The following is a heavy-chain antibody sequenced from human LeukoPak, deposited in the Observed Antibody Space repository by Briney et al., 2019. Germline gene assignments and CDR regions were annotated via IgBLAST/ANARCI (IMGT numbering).Heavy chain of an antibody. Sequence: GGSLRLSCAASGFTFSSYGMHWVRQAPGKGLEWVAVISYDGSNKYYADSVKGRFTISRDNSKNTLYLQMNSLRAEDTAVYYCARLLLWFGELPDDFDYWGQGTLVTVSS. CDR1: GFTFSSYG. J-gene: IGHJ4*02. CDR2: ISYDGSNK. D-gene: IGHD3-10*01. V-gene: IGHV3-30*03. CDR3: ARLLLWFGELPDDFDY.